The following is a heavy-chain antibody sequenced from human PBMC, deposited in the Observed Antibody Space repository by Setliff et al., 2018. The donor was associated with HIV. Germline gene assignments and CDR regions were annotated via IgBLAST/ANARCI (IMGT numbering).Heavy chain of an antibody. D-gene: IGHD3-16*01. J-gene: IGHJ4*02. CDR3: SSRRGSYAIDN. Sequence: GASVKVSCKASGYTFTDYFLHWVRQAPGQGLEWMGGIIPIFDTANYAQKFQGRVSITTDESTSTAYMELTSLKSEDTAVYCASSRRGSYAIDNWGQGTLVTVSS. V-gene: IGHV1-69*05. CDR2: IIPIFDTA. CDR1: GYTFTDYF.